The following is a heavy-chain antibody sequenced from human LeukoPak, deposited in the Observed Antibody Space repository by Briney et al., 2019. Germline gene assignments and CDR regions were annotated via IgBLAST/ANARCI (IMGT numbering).Heavy chain of an antibody. D-gene: IGHD4-23*01. J-gene: IGHJ6*03. Sequence: LEASVKVSCKTSGGTFTSYAITWVRQAPGQGLDWMGKIIPISGTANYAQKFQGRVTITADESTSTAYMELSSLRSEDTAVYYCARVKAVVTRFLYYYYYMDVWGKGTTVTVSS. CDR1: GGTFTSYA. V-gene: IGHV1-69*13. CDR3: ARVKAVVTRFLYYYYYMDV. CDR2: IIPISGTA.